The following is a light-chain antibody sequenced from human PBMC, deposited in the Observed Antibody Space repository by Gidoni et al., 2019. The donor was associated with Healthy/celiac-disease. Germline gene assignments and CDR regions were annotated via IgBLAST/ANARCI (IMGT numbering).Light chain of an antibody. CDR1: QSVSSN. CDR3: QQYNNWPPYT. Sequence: DIVMTQSPATLSVSPGERATISCRASQSVSSNLALYQQKPGQAPRLLIYGASTRATGIPARFRGSGSGTEGTLTISSLQSEDFAVYYCQQYNNWPPYTFGQXTKLESK. CDR2: GAS. V-gene: IGKV3-15*01. J-gene: IGKJ2*01.